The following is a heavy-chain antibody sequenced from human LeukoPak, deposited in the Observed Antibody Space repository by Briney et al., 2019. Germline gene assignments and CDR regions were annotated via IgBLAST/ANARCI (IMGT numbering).Heavy chain of an antibody. CDR2: ISSSSSYI. CDR3: ARVSGVSPGGAFDI. J-gene: IGHJ3*02. V-gene: IGHV3-21*01. D-gene: IGHD2-15*01. CDR1: GFTFSSYS. Sequence: GGSLRLSCAASGFTFSSYSMNWDRQAPGKGLEWVSSISSSSSYIYYADSVKGRFTISRDNAKNSLYLQMNSLRAEDTAVYYCARVSGVSPGGAFDIWGQGTMVTVSS.